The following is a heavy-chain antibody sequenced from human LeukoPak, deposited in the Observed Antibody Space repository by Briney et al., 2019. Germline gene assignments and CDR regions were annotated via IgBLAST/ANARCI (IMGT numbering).Heavy chain of an antibody. V-gene: IGHV4-4*02. CDR2: IYHSGST. Sequence: SSETLSLTCAVSGGSISSSNWWSWVRQPPGKGLEWIGEIYHSGSTNYNPSLKSRVTISVDTSKNQFSLKLSSVTAADTAVYYCARVAACYYWGQGTLVTVSS. J-gene: IGHJ4*02. CDR3: ARVAACYY. CDR1: GGSISSSNW. D-gene: IGHD6-25*01.